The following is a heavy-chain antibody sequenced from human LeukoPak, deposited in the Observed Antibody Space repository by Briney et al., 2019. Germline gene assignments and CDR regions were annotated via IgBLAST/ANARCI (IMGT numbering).Heavy chain of an antibody. CDR3: ARVSTGWYSFDY. Sequence: GRSLRLSCAASGFTLDDYAMHWVRQAPGKGLVWVSRINPDGTTTSYADSVKGRFTISRDNAKDTVYLQMNSLRAEDTAVYYCARVSTGWYSFDYWGQGTLVTVSS. D-gene: IGHD6-19*01. V-gene: IGHV3-74*01. J-gene: IGHJ4*02. CDR1: GFTLDDYA. CDR2: INPDGTTT.